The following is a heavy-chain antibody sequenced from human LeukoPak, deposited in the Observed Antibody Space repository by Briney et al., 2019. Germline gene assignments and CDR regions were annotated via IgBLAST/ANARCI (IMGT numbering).Heavy chain of an antibody. CDR3: TTSPGGYSYNY. CDR1: GFTFSNAW. J-gene: IGHJ4*02. CDR2: IKSKTDGGTT. V-gene: IGHV3-15*01. D-gene: IGHD5-18*01. Sequence: GRSLRLSCAASGFTFSNAWMSWVRQAPGKGLEWVGRIKSKTDGGTTDYAAPVKGRFTISRDDSKNTLYLQMNSLKTEDTAVYYCTTSPGGYSYNYWGQGTLVTVSS.